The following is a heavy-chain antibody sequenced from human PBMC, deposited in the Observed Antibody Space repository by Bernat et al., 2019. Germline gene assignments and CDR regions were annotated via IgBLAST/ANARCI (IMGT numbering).Heavy chain of an antibody. J-gene: IGHJ4*02. D-gene: IGHD3/OR15-3a*01. Sequence: VQLVESGGGLVQPGGSLRLSCAASGFTFSSYAMSWVRQAPGKGLEWVSAISGSGGSTYYADSVKGRFTISRDNAKNSLYLQMNSLRDEDTAVYYCARDPPGLEDFDYWGQGTLVTVSS. CDR1: GFTFSSYA. CDR2: ISGSGGST. V-gene: IGHV3-23*04. CDR3: ARDPPGLEDFDY.